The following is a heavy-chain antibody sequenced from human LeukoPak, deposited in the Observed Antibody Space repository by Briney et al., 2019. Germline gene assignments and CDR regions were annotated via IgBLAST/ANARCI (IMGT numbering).Heavy chain of an antibody. V-gene: IGHV3-30*02. Sequence: GGSLRLSCAASGFTFSSYGMHWVRQAPGKGLEWVAFIRYDGSNKYYADSVKGRFTISRDNSKNTLYLQMNSLRAEDTAVYYCARVSVVATISYYYGMDVWGQGTTVTVSS. CDR2: IRYDGSNK. CDR3: ARVSVVATISYYYGMDV. D-gene: IGHD5-12*01. CDR1: GFTFSSYG. J-gene: IGHJ6*02.